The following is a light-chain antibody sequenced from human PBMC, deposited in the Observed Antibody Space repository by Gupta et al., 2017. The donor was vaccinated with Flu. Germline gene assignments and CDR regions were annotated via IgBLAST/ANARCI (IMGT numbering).Light chain of an antibody. J-gene: IGLJ3*02. V-gene: IGLV1-47*02. Sequence: QSVLTPPPSASGTPGPRVTISCSGSNSNIGSNYVYWYQQLPETAPKLLINSDDQRPSVVPVHFSGSKSVPAGTLAISVRRAVDEAAYYCSSFDDTFSAVVFGGGTKLTVL. CDR2: SDD. CDR1: NSNIGSNY. CDR3: SSFDDTFSAVV.